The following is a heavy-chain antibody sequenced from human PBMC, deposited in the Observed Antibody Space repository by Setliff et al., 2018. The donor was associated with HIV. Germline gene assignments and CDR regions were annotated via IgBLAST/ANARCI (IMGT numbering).Heavy chain of an antibody. J-gene: IGHJ4*02. D-gene: IGHD5-12*01. CDR1: GFTFSSYA. CDR2: IRGSGGST. CDR3: AKDPRAAVATICDD. V-gene: IGHV3-23*01. Sequence: SLRLSCAASGFTFSSYAMSWVRQAPGKGLEWVSAIRGSGGSTYYADSVTGRFTISRDNSKNTLYLQMNSLRAEDTAVYYCAKDPRAAVATICDDWGQGTLVTVSS.